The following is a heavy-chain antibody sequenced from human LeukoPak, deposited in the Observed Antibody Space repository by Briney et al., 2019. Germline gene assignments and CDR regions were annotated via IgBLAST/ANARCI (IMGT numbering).Heavy chain of an antibody. V-gene: IGHV3-21*01. CDR3: ARVGYSYGRSLFYFDF. J-gene: IGHJ4*02. CDR2: ISSSSHYI. Sequence: GGSLRLSCAASGFIFSSYSMDWVRQAPGKGLEWVSSISSSSHYIYYADSVKGRFTISRDNAKNSLYLQMNSLRAEGTAVYYCARVGYSYGRSLFYFDFWGQGTLVTVSS. CDR1: GFIFSSYS. D-gene: IGHD5-18*01.